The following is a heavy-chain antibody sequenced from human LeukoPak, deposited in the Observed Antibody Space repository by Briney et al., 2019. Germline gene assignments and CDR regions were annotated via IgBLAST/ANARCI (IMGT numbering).Heavy chain of an antibody. Sequence: SETLSLTCTVSGGSISSYYWSWIRQPPGKGLEWIGYIYYSGSTNYNPSLKSRVTISVDTSKNQFSLKLSSVTAADTAVYYCARHQNLAFDIWGQGTMVTVSS. CDR3: ARHQNLAFDI. CDR2: IYYSGST. V-gene: IGHV4-59*08. D-gene: IGHD1-14*01. CDR1: GGSISSYY. J-gene: IGHJ3*02.